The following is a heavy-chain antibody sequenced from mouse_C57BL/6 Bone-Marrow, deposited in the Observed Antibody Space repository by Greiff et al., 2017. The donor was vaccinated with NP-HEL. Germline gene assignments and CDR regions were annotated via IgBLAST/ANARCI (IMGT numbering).Heavy chain of an antibody. CDR3: ARATTVVAPYAMDD. J-gene: IGHJ4*01. CDR1: GYSITSGYY. Sequence: EVQRVESGPGLVKPSQSLSLTCSVTGYSITSGYYWNWIRQFPGNKLEWMGYISYDGSNNYNPSLKNRISITRDTSKNQFFLKLNSVTTEDTATYYCARATTVVAPYAMDDWGQGTSVTVSS. V-gene: IGHV3-6*01. D-gene: IGHD1-1*01. CDR2: ISYDGSN.